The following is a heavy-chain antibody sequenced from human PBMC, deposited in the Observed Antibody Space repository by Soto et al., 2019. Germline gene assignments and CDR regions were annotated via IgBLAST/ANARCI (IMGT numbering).Heavy chain of an antibody. V-gene: IGHV4-59*01. J-gene: IGHJ4*02. CDR2: IYYSGRT. CDR1: GGSIRDYF. Sequence: PSETLSLTCTVSGGSIRDYFWTWIRQPPGKGLEWIGYIYYSGRTNYHPSLKSRVSISVDTSKHHFSLQLRSVTAADTAVYSCARFGGEDVSDAGGFDYWGQGTLVTVSS. D-gene: IGHD2-15*01. CDR3: ARFGGEDVSDAGGFDY.